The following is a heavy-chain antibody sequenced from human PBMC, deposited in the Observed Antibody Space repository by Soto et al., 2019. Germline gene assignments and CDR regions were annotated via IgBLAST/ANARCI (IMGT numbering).Heavy chain of an antibody. CDR3: ARTTGRHLDF. Sequence: PSVTLYLTCPVSSGPIRVSNFFLGRVRQPPGKGLEWIGNIDYSGTAYFNPSLGTRVTFPVDTSKNQFSLTLYSVTAADTAVYYCARTTGRHLDFWGQGILVTVSS. D-gene: IGHD4-4*01. J-gene: IGHJ4*02. V-gene: IGHV4-39*01. CDR1: SGPIRVSNFF. CDR2: IDYSGTA.